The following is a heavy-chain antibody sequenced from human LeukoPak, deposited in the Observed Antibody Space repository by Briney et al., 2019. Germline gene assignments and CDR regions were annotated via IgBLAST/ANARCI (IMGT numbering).Heavy chain of an antibody. CDR1: GYTFTGYY. V-gene: IGHV1-2*02. J-gene: IGHJ4*02. CDR3: ARDRSGSGTKRPYYFDY. Sequence: ASVKVSCKASGYTFTGYYMHWVRQAPGQGLEWMGWINPNGGGTNYAQKFQGRVTMTRDTSISTAYMELSRLRSDDTAVYYCARDRSGSGTKRPYYFDYWGQGTLVTVSS. CDR2: INPNGGGT. D-gene: IGHD3-10*01.